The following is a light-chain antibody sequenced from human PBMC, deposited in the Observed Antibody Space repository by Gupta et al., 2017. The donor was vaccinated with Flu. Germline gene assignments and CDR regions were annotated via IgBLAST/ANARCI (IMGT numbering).Light chain of an antibody. Sequence: GDRVTITCRASQTISHYLNWYQQKPGKAPELLIYTTSTLQSEVPSRFSGSGSGTDFTLTINSLQHEDFATYYCQQNYKTPYTFGQGTNLEI. V-gene: IGKV1-39*01. CDR2: TTS. CDR3: QQNYKTPYT. CDR1: QTISHY. J-gene: IGKJ2*01.